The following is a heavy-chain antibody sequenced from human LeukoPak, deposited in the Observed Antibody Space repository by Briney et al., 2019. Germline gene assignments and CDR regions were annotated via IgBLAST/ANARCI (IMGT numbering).Heavy chain of an antibody. CDR3: ARVTPRGLRFLEWLSPLDY. CDR2: INPNSGGT. V-gene: IGHV1-2*02. D-gene: IGHD3-3*01. CDR1: GYTFTGYY. J-gene: IGHJ4*02. Sequence: ASVKVSCKASGYTFTGYYMHWVRQAPGQGLEWMGWINPNSGGTNYAQKFQGRVTMTRDTPISTAYMKLSRLRYDDTAVYYCARVTPRGLRFLEWLSPLDYWGQGTLVTVSS.